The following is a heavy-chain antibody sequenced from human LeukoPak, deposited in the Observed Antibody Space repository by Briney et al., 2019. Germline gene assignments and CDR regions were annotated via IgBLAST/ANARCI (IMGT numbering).Heavy chain of an antibody. Sequence: PSETLSLTCAVYGGSFSGYYWSWIRQPPGKGLEWIAEINHSGSTNYNPSLKSRVTISVDTSKNQFSLNLSSLTAADTAVYYCARLCNYYGIDVWGKGTTVTVS. D-gene: IGHD2-21*01. CDR3: ARLCNYYGIDV. CDR1: GGSFSGYY. V-gene: IGHV4-34*01. J-gene: IGHJ6*04. CDR2: INHSGST.